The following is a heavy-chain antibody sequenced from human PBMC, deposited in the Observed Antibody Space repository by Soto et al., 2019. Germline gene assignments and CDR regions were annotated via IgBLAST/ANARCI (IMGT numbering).Heavy chain of an antibody. J-gene: IGHJ4*02. D-gene: IGHD2-15*01. V-gene: IGHV3-23*01. CDR2: ISGSGGST. Sequence: PGGSLRLSCAASGFTFSSYAMSWVRQAPGKGLEWVSAISGSGGSTYYADSVKGRFTISRDNSKNTLYLQMNSLRAEDTAVYYCAKDLGYCSGGSCYRLGKYYFDYWGQGTLVTVSS. CDR3: AKDLGYCSGGSCYRLGKYYFDY. CDR1: GFTFSSYA.